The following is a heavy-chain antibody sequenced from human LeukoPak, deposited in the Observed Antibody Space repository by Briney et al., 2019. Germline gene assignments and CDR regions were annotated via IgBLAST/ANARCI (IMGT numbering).Heavy chain of an antibody. Sequence: GGSLRLSCAASGFTFSNYWMSWVRQVRQAPGKGLEWVANINQDGSEKYYVDSVRGRFTISRDNAENSLYLQMNSLRVEDTAVYYCARVVGTTIYYWGQGTLVTVSS. V-gene: IGHV3-7*01. D-gene: IGHD2-21*02. J-gene: IGHJ4*02. CDR1: GFTFSNYW. CDR2: INQDGSEK. CDR3: ARVVGTTIYY.